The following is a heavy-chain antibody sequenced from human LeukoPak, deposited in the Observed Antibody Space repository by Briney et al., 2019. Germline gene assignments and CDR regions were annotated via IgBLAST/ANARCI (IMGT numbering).Heavy chain of an antibody. Sequence: SETLSLTCTVSGGSISSYYWSWIRQPPGKGLGWIGYIYYSGSTNYNPSLKSRVTISVDTSKNQFSLKLSSVTAADTAVYYCARDILNCSGGSCYSRFDYWGQGTLVTVSS. D-gene: IGHD2-15*01. CDR2: IYYSGST. CDR3: ARDILNCSGGSCYSRFDY. CDR1: GGSISSYY. V-gene: IGHV4-59*01. J-gene: IGHJ4*02.